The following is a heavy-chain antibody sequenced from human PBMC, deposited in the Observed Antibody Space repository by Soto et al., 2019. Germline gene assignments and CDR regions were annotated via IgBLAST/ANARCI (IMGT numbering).Heavy chain of an antibody. CDR2: IYKSSTT. CDR3: ARGRYCLTGRCFPNWFDS. D-gene: IGHD7-27*01. CDR1: VDSISNLDYF. Sequence: SETLSLTCSFSVDSISNLDYFLAWIRQPPGQALESIGYIYKSSTTYYNPSCESRVAIAVDTSKSQFSLNVTSVTAADTAVYFCARGRYCLTGRCFPNWFDSWGQGALVT. J-gene: IGHJ5*01. V-gene: IGHV4-30-4*01.